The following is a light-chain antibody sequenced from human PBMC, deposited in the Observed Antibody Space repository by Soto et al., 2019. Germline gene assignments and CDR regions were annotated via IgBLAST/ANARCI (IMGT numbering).Light chain of an antibody. J-gene: IGKJ1*01. Sequence: DIQMTQSPSTLSASVGDRVTIAGRASPNIKNCLAWYQQKPGKVPKLLIYTASTLESGVPSRFSGSGSGTEFTLTISSLQNDDVATYYCQQYNSYSRGTFGQGTKVEIK. CDR3: QQYNSYSRGT. V-gene: IGKV1-5*03. CDR1: PNIKNC. CDR2: TAS.